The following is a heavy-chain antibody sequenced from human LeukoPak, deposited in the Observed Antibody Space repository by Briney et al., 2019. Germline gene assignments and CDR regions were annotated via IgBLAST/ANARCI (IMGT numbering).Heavy chain of an antibody. V-gene: IGHV3-74*01. J-gene: IGHJ4*02. D-gene: IGHD2-2*01. CDR1: GFTFSIYW. CDR2: LNGDENTI. Sequence: GGSLRLSCAASGFTFSIYWMHWVRQAPGKGLVWVSHLNGDENTITYADSVKGRFTISRDNAKNTVYLQMNSLRAEDTAVYYCAKGADDCSSTTCYSGYWGQGTLVTVSS. CDR3: AKGADDCSSTTCYSGY.